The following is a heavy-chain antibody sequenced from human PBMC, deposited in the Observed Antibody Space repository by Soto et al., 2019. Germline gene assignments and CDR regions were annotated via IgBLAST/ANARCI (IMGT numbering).Heavy chain of an antibody. D-gene: IGHD3-3*01. CDR1: GGSISSSSYY. Sequence: QLQLQESGPGLVKPSETLSLTCTVSGGSISSSSYYWGWIRQPPGKGLEWIGIIYYSGSTYYNPSLKSRVTLSVDTSKNQFSLKLSSVTAADTAVYYCARHSPITIFGAIDAFDIWGQGTMVTVSS. J-gene: IGHJ3*02. CDR3: ARHSPITIFGAIDAFDI. CDR2: IYYSGST. V-gene: IGHV4-39*01.